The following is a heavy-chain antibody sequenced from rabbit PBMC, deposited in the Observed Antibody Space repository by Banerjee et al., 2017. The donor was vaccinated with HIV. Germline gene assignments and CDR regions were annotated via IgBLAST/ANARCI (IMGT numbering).Heavy chain of an antibody. CDR2: IDGSSRRFA. Sequence: QSLEESGGGLVQPGGSLALTCTASGFSFSARDYICWVRQAPGKGLEWISCIDGSSRRFAYSATWGIALSTTSTTSSTLETVRMTSATVAASFSSCGAYDGSTIFGCDGILWG. V-gene: IGHV1S40*01. D-gene: IGHD4-2*01. J-gene: IGHJ4*01. CDR3: AYDGSTIFGCDGIL. CDR1: GFSFSARDY.